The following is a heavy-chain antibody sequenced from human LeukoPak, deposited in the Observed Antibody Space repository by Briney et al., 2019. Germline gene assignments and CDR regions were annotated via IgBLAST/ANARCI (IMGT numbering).Heavy chain of an antibody. J-gene: IGHJ4*02. V-gene: IGHV3-11*01. Sequence: GGSLRLSCAASGFTFSDYYMSWIRQAPGKGLEWVSYISSSGSTIYYADSVKGRFTISRDNAKNSLYLQMNSLRAEDPAVYYCARIYSSGLAFDYWGQGTLVTVSS. CDR3: ARIYSSGLAFDY. D-gene: IGHD6-19*01. CDR1: GFTFSDYY. CDR2: ISSSGSTI.